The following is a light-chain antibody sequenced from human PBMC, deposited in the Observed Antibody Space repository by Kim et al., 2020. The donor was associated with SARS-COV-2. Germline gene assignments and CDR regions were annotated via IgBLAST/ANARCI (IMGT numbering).Light chain of an antibody. CDR2: AAS. Sequence: IVMTQSPATLSMSPGERATLSCRASQSVSSNLAWFQQKPGQAPRLLIYAASIRATGIPARFSGSGSETEFTLTISSLQSEDFAVYYCQHYNNWPHDTFGQETKLEI. CDR1: QSVSSN. CDR3: QHYNNWPHDT. J-gene: IGKJ2*01. V-gene: IGKV3D-15*01.